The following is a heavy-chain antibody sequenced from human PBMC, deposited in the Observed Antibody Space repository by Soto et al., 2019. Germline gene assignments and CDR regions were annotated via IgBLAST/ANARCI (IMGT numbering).Heavy chain of an antibody. CDR1: GYTFTSYG. CDR2: ISAYNGNT. V-gene: IGHV1-18*01. Sequence: GSVKVSCKASGYTFTSYGISWVRQAPGQGLEWMGWISAYNGNTNYAQKLQGRVTMTTDTSTSTDYMELRSLRSNDTAVYPSARDRAPYRSGWYQFDDWGQGTLVTVSS. D-gene: IGHD6-19*01. J-gene: IGHJ4*02. CDR3: ARDRAPYRSGWYQFDD.